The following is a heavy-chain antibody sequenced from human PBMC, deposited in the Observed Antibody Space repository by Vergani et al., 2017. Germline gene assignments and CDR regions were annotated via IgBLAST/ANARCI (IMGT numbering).Heavy chain of an antibody. CDR1: GFTFSSYS. Sequence: VQLVESGGGLVKPGGSLRLSCAASGFTFSSYSMNWVRQAPGKGLEWVSSISSSSYIYYADSVKGRFTISRDNAKNSLYLQMNSLRAEDTAVYYCARGRSYQYYYYYMDVWGKGTTVTVSS. D-gene: IGHD1-26*01. V-gene: IGHV3-21*01. J-gene: IGHJ6*03. CDR3: ARGRSYQYYYYYMDV. CDR2: ISSSSYI.